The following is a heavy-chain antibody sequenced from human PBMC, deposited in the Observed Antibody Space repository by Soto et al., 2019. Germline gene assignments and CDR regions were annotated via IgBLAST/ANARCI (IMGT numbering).Heavy chain of an antibody. CDR2: ISGNGGNT. D-gene: IGHD5-12*01. CDR3: AREGLQSRTDIDH. J-gene: IGHJ4*02. CDR1: GFTFSSYA. Sequence: GGSLRLSCAASGFTFSSYAMSWVRQAPGKGLEWVSAISGNGGNTYYADSVRGRFTISRDNSKNTLYLQMNSLRAEDTALYYCAREGLQSRTDIDHWGQGILVTVSS. V-gene: IGHV3-23*01.